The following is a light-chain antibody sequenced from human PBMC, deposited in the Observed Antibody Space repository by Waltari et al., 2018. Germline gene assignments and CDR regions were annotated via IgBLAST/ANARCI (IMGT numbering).Light chain of an antibody. J-gene: IGKJ5*01. CDR2: AAS. V-gene: IGKV1-39*01. CDR3: QQSYS. Sequence: DIQMTQSPSSLSASVGDRVTITCRASQSSSDYLNWYQQKPGKAPKLLIYAASTLQSGVPSRCSGSGSGTDFALTISSLQPEDFATYYCQQSYSFGQGTRLEIK. CDR1: QSSSDY.